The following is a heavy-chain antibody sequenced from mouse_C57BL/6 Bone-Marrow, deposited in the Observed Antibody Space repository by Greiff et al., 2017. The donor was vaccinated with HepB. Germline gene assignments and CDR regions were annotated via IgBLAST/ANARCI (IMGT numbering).Heavy chain of an antibody. D-gene: IGHD1-1*01. J-gene: IGHJ2*01. CDR2: IYPENGDT. V-gene: IGHV14-4*01. CDR1: GFNIKDDY. CDR3: TPYYYGSA. Sequence: EVQLQQSGAELVRPGASVKLSCTASGFNIKDDYMHWVKQRPEQGLEWIGWIYPENGDTEYASKFQGKATITADTSSNTAYLQLSSLTSEDTAVYYCTPYYYGSAWGQGTTLTVSS.